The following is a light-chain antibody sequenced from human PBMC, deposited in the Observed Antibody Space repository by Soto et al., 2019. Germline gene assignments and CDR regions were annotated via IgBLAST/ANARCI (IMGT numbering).Light chain of an antibody. Sequence: EIVMTQSPATLSVSPGERATLSCRASQSVVTNLAWYRQKPGQAPRLLIFGASTRATGIPARFSGGGSGTAFTLTITSLQSEDFAVYYCQQYDIWPRTFGQGTKVEIK. CDR2: GAS. CDR3: QQYDIWPRT. J-gene: IGKJ1*01. CDR1: QSVVTN. V-gene: IGKV3-15*01.